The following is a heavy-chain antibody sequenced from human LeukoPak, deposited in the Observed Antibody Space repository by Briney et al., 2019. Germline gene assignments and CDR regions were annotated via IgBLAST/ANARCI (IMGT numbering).Heavy chain of an antibody. CDR2: VYYSGST. D-gene: IGHD3-22*01. Sequence: SETLPLTCTVPSGSISSSGYYWGWIRQPPGKGLEWIGSVYYSGSTCYNPSLKSRVTNAVDASKNQFSLKLSSVTAADTAIYSCPRSSGYYGGDMDVWGKGTTVTVSS. CDR3: PRSSGYYGGDMDV. CDR1: SGSISSSGYY. V-gene: IGHV4-39*01. J-gene: IGHJ6*03.